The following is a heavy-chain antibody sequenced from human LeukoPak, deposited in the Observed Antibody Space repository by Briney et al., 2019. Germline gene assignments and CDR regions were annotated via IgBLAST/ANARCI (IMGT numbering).Heavy chain of an antibody. V-gene: IGHV4-59*12. D-gene: IGHD3-9*01. CDR2: IYYSGST. J-gene: IGHJ4*02. Sequence: SETLSLTCTVSGGSISSYYWSWIRQPPGKGLEWIGYIYYSGSTNYNPSLKSRVTISVDTSKNQFSLKLSSVTAADTAVYYCARRPAYYDILTGYYRSGYYFDYWGQGTLVTVSS. CDR3: ARRPAYYDILTGYYRSGYYFDY. CDR1: GGSISSYY.